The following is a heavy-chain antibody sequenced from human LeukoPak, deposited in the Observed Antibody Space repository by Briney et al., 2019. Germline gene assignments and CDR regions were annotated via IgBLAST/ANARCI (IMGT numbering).Heavy chain of an antibody. V-gene: IGHV3-23*01. CDR3: AKRRDGFDI. CDR2: ISAGGTST. CDR1: GFTFSSCA. Sequence: GGLRLSCAASGFTFSSCAMSWVRLAPGKGLEWVSAISAGGTSTYYTDSVKGRFTISRDNSKNTLYLQMNSLRAEDTAVYYCAKRRDGFDIWGQGTMVTVSS. J-gene: IGHJ3*02.